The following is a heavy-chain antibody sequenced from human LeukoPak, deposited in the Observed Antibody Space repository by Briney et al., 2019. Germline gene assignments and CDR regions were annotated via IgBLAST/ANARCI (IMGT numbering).Heavy chain of an antibody. J-gene: IGHJ4*02. CDR2: IIPIFGTA. CDR1: GYTFTSYY. V-gene: IGHV1-69*13. D-gene: IGHD6-13*01. Sequence: SVKVSCKASGYTFTSYYMHWVRQAPGQGLEWMGGIIPIFGTANYAQKFQGRVTITADESTSTAYMELSGLRSEDTAVYYCAREGHSSSWYGYWGQGTLVTVSS. CDR3: AREGHSSSWYGY.